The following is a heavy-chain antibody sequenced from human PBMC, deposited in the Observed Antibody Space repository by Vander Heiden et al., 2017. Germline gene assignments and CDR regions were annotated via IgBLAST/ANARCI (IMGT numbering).Heavy chain of an antibody. Sequence: EVQLLESGGGLVQPGGSRGLSCAAPGFTFSSYAMSWVRQAPGKGLEWVSAISGSATSTYYADSVKGRFTISRDNAKNTLFLQLKSLRAEDTAVYYCGKAAAAGINWFDPWGQGTLVTVSS. V-gene: IGHV3-23*01. CDR3: GKAAAAGINWFDP. CDR2: ISGSATST. CDR1: GFTFSSYA. J-gene: IGHJ5*02. D-gene: IGHD6-13*01.